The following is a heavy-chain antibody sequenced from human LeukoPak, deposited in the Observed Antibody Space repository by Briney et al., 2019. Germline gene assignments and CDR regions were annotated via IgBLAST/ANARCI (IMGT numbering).Heavy chain of an antibody. CDR1: GYTFTGYY. J-gene: IGHJ4*02. V-gene: IGHV1-2*02. Sequence: ASVKVSCKASGYTFTGYYMHWVRQAPGQGLEWMGWINPNSGGTNYAQKFQGRVTMTRDMSTSTVYMELSSLRSEDTAVYYCARDSNGDYTYDFDYWGQGTLVTVSS. D-gene: IGHD4-17*01. CDR3: ARDSNGDYTYDFDY. CDR2: INPNSGGT.